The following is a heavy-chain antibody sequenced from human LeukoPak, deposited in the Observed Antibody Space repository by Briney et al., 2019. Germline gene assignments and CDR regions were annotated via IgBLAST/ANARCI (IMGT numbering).Heavy chain of an antibody. CDR3: ARRSARGYYASSSWFDP. CDR1: GGSFSGYY. Sequence: SETLSLTCAVYGGSFSGYYWSWLRQPPGKGLEGIGEINHSGSTNYNPSLTSGGTISVDTCKNQLSLTLRTVTAADTAVYYCARRSARGYYASSSWFDPWGQGTLVTVSS. J-gene: IGHJ5*02. D-gene: IGHD2-2*01. CDR2: INHSGST. V-gene: IGHV4-34*01.